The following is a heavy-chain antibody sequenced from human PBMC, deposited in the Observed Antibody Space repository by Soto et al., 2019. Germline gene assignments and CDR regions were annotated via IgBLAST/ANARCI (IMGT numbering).Heavy chain of an antibody. CDR3: AKDVFLYSYSIGSYYYYGMDV. D-gene: IGHD4-4*01. Sequence: QVQLVESGGGVVQPGRSLRLSCAASGFTFSSYGMHWVRQAPGKGLEWVAVISYDGSNKYYADSVKGRFTISRDNSKNTLYLQMNSLRAEDTAVYYCAKDVFLYSYSIGSYYYYGMDVWGQGTTVTVSS. CDR1: GFTFSSYG. J-gene: IGHJ6*02. CDR2: ISYDGSNK. V-gene: IGHV3-30*18.